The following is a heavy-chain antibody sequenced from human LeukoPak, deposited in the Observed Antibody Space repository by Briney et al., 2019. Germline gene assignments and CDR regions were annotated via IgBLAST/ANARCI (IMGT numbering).Heavy chain of an antibody. J-gene: IGHJ4*02. CDR2: FDPEDGET. D-gene: IGHD4-23*01. Sequence: ASVKASCKVSGYTLTELSMHWVRRAPGKGLEWMGGFDPEDGETIYAQKFQGRVTMTEDTSTDTAYMELSSLRSEDTAVYYCATNGGGGKSEIFDYWGQGTLVTVSS. CDR3: ATNGGGGKSEIFDY. CDR1: GYTLTELS. V-gene: IGHV1-24*01.